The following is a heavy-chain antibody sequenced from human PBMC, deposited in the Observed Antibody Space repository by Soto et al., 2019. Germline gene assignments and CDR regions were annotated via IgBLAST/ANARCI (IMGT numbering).Heavy chain of an antibody. D-gene: IGHD3-3*01. CDR2: ISNDAKND. J-gene: IGHJ4*02. Sequence: QVQLVESGGGVVQPGRSLRLSCAASGFSFRTFGMHWVRQAPGLGLEWVAGISNDAKNDYYADSVKGRFTISRDNSSNTLHLEMNSLRAEDTAVYYCAKDYEDRGFEQWGKGVLVTVS. CDR3: AKDYEDRGFEQ. CDR1: GFSFRTFG. V-gene: IGHV3-30*18.